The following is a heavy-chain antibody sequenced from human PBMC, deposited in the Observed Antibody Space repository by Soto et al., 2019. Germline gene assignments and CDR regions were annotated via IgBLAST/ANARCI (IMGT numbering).Heavy chain of an antibody. CDR2: IYYTGST. CDR3: ARIHFGDEPSNYYYGMDV. V-gene: IGHV4-30-4*01. J-gene: IGHJ6*02. D-gene: IGHD4-17*01. Sequence: QVQLQESGPGVVKPSQTLSLTCTVSGGSFSSGDYYWSWVRQPPGKGLEWIGYIYYTGSTFNNPSLKSRVSISIDTSKTQFSLKLSSVTAADTAVYYCARIHFGDEPSNYYYGMDVWGQGTTVTVSS. CDR1: GGSFSSGDYY.